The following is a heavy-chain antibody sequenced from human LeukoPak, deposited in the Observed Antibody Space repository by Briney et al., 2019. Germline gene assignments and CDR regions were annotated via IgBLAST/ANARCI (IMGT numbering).Heavy chain of an antibody. J-gene: IGHJ4*02. CDR3: AWMLSVSSGYYYGTRPSYFDY. CDR2: IIPILGIA. Sequence: GASVKVSCKASGGTFSSYAISWVRQAPGQGLEWMGRIIPILGIANYAQKFQGRVTITADKSTSTAYMELSSLRSEDTAVYYCAWMLSVSSGYYYGTRPSYFDYWGQGTLVTVSS. D-gene: IGHD3-22*01. V-gene: IGHV1-69*04. CDR1: GGTFSSYA.